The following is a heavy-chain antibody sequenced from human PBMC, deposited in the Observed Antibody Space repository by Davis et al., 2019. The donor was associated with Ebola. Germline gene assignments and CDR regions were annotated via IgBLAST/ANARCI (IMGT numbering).Heavy chain of an antibody. V-gene: IGHV1-69*13. D-gene: IGHD4-17*01. Sequence: AASVQVSCKASGGTFSSYAISWVRHAPGQGLEWMGGIIPFFGTANYAQKFQGRVTITADESTSTAYMELSSLRSEDTAVYYCATTYGDYPWGYFDYWGQGTLVTVSS. CDR2: IIPFFGTA. J-gene: IGHJ4*02. CDR3: ATTYGDYPWGYFDY. CDR1: GGTFSSYA.